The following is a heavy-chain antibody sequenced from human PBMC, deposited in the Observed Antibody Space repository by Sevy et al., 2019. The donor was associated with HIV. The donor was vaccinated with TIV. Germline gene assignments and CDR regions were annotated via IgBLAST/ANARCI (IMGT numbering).Heavy chain of an antibody. CDR2: INPGGGAP. CDR1: GYSFTSRY. V-gene: IGHV1-46*01. CDR3: ARLYSCGGSCYYFDL. Sequence: ASVKVSCKASGYSFTSRYLHWVRQAPGQGLEWMGQINPGGGAPIYAQKFQGRVSMTSDKSTRTMYMDVSSLRSEDTAMYYCARLYSCGGSCYYFDLWGQGTLVTVSS. J-gene: IGHJ4*02. D-gene: IGHD2-21*01.